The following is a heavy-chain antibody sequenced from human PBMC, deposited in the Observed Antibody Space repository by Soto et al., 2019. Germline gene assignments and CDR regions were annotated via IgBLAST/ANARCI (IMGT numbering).Heavy chain of an antibody. CDR2: TSYDGTNE. V-gene: IGHV3-30-3*01. CDR1: GFTFTSYA. D-gene: IGHD3-16*01. CDR3: ARTLRYFDY. J-gene: IGHJ4*02. Sequence: QVPLVESGGGVVQPERSLRLSCAASGFTFTSYAMHWVRQAPGKGLEWVAVTSYDGTNEYYADSVKGRFTISRDNSKNTLYLQMNSLRAEDTAVYYCARTLRYFDYWGQGTLVSVSS.